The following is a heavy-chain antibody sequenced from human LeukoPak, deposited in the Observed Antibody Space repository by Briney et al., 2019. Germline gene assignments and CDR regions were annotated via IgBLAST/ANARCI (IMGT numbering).Heavy chain of an antibody. CDR3: ARQAGGTSGPFDY. D-gene: IGHD4-23*01. CDR1: GGSISSSY. V-gene: IGHV4-59*08. CDR2: IYHSEST. J-gene: IGHJ4*02. Sequence: YPSETLSLTCTVSGGSISSSYCSWIRQPPGKGLVWIGYIYHSESTNYNPSLKSRVTISVDTSKNQFSLKLSSVTAADTAVYYCARQAGGTSGPFDYWGQGTLVTVSS.